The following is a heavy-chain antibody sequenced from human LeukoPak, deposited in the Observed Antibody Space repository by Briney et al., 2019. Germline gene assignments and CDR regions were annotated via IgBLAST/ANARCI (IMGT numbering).Heavy chain of an antibody. CDR3: AKALAYCGGDCYQTPYFDY. V-gene: IGHV3-21*04. CDR2: ISSSSSYI. Sequence: GGSLRLSCAASGFTFSSYSMNWVRQAPGKGLEWVSSISSSSSYIYYADSVKGRFTISRDNAKNSLYLQMNSLRAEDTAVYYCAKALAYCGGDCYQTPYFDYWGQGTLVTVSS. CDR1: GFTFSSYS. D-gene: IGHD2-21*02. J-gene: IGHJ4*02.